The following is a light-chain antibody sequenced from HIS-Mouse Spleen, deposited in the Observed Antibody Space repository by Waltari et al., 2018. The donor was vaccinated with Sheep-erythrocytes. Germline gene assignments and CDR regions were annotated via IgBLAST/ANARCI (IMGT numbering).Light chain of an antibody. V-gene: IGLV2-23*01. CDR2: EGS. J-gene: IGLJ3*02. CDR3: CSYAGSSTPWV. CDR1: SSDVGSYNL. Sequence: QSALTQPASVSGSPGQSITISCTGTSSDVGSYNLVSWYQQHPGKAPKLRIYEGSKRPSGVSNRFAGSKSGNTASLKISGLQAEDEADYYCCSYAGSSTPWVFGGGTKLTVL.